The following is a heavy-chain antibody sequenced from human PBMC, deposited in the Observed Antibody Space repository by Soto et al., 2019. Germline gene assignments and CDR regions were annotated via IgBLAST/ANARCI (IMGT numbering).Heavy chain of an antibody. Sequence: GGSLRLSCAASGFTFSSYAMSWVRQAPGKGLEWVSAISGSGGNTYYADSVKGRFTISRDNSKNTLYLQMNSLRAEDTAVYYCAKDEAMVRGVILVPYWGQGTLVTVSS. J-gene: IGHJ4*02. CDR1: GFTFSSYA. CDR3: AKDEAMVRGVILVPY. D-gene: IGHD3-10*01. CDR2: ISGSGGNT. V-gene: IGHV3-23*01.